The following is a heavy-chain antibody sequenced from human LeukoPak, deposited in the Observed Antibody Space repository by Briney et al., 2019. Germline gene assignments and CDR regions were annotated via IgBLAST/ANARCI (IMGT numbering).Heavy chain of an antibody. J-gene: IGHJ4*02. D-gene: IGHD4-17*01. CDR2: ISAYNGNT. CDR3: ARSDRDYGDRPEY. V-gene: IGHV1-18*01. CDR1: GYTFTSCG. Sequence: SVTLSCKASGYTFTSCGISWVRQSPGQALEWVVWISAYNGNTNYAQKFQGRVTITTDESTSTAYMELRSLRSDDTAVYYCARSDRDYGDRPEYWGQGTQVTVSS.